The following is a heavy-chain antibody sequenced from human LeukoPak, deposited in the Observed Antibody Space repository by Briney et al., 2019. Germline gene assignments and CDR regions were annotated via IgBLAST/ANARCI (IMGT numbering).Heavy chain of an antibody. D-gene: IGHD2-15*01. J-gene: IGHJ4*02. CDR2: ISAYNGNT. CDR3: ARLYCSGGSCYPPVS. Sequence: ASVKVSCKASGGTLSSFGINWVRQAPGQGLEWMGWISAYNGNTNYAQKLQGRVTMTTDTSTSTAYMELRSLRSDDTAVYYCARLYCSGGSCYPPVSWGQGTLVTVSS. V-gene: IGHV1-18*01. CDR1: GGTLSSFG.